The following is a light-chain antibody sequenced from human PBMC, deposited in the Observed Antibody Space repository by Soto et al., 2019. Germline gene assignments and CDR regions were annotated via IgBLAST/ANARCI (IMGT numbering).Light chain of an antibody. J-gene: IGKJ4*01. CDR1: QSVSSSY. Sequence: ILLTQSPGTLSLSPGERATLSCRASQSVSSSYLAWYQQKPGQAPRLLMYGASSRATGIPERSSGSGSGADFTLTISRLEPEDFAVYYCQQYGSSPLTFGGGTKVDIK. V-gene: IGKV3-20*01. CDR3: QQYGSSPLT. CDR2: GAS.